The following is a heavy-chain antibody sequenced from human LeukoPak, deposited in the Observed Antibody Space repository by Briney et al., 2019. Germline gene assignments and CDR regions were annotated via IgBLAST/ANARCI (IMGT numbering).Heavy chain of an antibody. V-gene: IGHV3-11*05. J-gene: IGHJ4*02. CDR2: ISHLNNDE. Sequence: GGSLRLSCAASGFSFSDSYMSWIRQAPGKGLEWVSYISHLNNDEHYADSVKGRFTISRDNAENSVFLQMDSLRAEDTAVYYCARETAAVNWGQGTVVTVSS. D-gene: IGHD6-13*01. CDR1: GFSFSDSY. CDR3: ARETAAVN.